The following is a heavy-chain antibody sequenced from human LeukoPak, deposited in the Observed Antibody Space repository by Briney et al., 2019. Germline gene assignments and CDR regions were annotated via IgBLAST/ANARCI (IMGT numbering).Heavy chain of an antibody. Sequence: PGGSLRLSCAASGFTFSSYSMNWVRQAPGKGLEWVSSISSSSSYIYYADSVKGRFTISRDNAKNSLYLQMNSLRAEDTAVYYCARDVRQLVRGDFQHWGQGTLVTVSS. CDR3: ARDVRQLVRGDFQH. J-gene: IGHJ1*01. CDR2: ISSSSSYI. CDR1: GFTFSSYS. V-gene: IGHV3-21*01. D-gene: IGHD6-6*01.